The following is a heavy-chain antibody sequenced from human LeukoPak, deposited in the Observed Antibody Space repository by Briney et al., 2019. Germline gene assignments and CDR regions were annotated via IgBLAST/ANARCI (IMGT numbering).Heavy chain of an antibody. CDR2: IYYSGST. D-gene: IGHD6-13*01. Sequence: SETLSLTCAVYGGSFSGYYWSWIRQPPGKGLEWIGYIYYSGSTNYNPSLKSRVTISVDTSKNQFSLKLSSVTAADTAVYYCARGERAAVYYYGMDVWGQGTTVTVSS. J-gene: IGHJ6*02. V-gene: IGHV4-59*01. CDR1: GGSFSGYY. CDR3: ARGERAAVYYYGMDV.